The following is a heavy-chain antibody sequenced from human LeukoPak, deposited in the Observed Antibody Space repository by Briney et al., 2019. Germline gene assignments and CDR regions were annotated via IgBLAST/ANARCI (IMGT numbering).Heavy chain of an antibody. CDR2: IYYSGST. CDR3: ARVAYCGGDCYIEYYFDY. D-gene: IGHD2-21*02. J-gene: IGHJ4*02. V-gene: IGHV4-59*01. CDR1: GGSISSYY. Sequence: PSETLSLTRTVSGGSISSYYWSWIRQPPGKGLEWIGYIYYSGSTNYNPSLKSRVTISVDTSKNQFSLKLSSVTAADTAVYYCARVAYCGGDCYIEYYFDYWGQGTLVTVSS.